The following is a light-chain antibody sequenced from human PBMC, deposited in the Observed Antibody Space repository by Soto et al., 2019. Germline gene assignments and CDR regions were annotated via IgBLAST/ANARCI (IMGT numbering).Light chain of an antibody. CDR2: EVI. Sequence: QSVLTQPASVSGSPGQSITISCTGTSKDVGNYNVVSWYQQHPGRAPKLLIYEVIKRPSGVSNRFSGSKSGNTASLTISRLQADDEADYYCCSYAGTRTLVFGGVTKLTVL. J-gene: IGLJ2*01. V-gene: IGLV2-23*02. CDR3: CSYAGTRTLV. CDR1: SKDVGNYNV.